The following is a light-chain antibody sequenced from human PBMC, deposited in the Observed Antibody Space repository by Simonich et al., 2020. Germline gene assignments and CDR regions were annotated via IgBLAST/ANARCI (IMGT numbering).Light chain of an antibody. CDR2: MAS. CDR3: QQYNSYSPSYT. Sequence: DIQMTQSPSTLSASVGDRVTITCRSSQSISSWLAWYQQKPGKAPKLLIHMASSLESGVPPRFSGSGSGTECTLTISSLQPDDFATYYCQQYNSYSPSYTFGPGTKVDIK. J-gene: IGKJ3*01. V-gene: IGKV1-5*03. CDR1: QSISSW.